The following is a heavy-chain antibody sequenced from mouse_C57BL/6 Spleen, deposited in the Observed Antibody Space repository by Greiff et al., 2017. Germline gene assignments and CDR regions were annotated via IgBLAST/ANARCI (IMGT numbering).Heavy chain of an antibody. V-gene: IGHV1-18*01. J-gene: IGHJ3*01. CDR1: GYTFTDYN. Sequence: EVKLMESGPELVKPGASVKIPCKASGYTFTDYNMDWVKQSHGKSLEWIGDINPNNGGTIYNQKFKGKATLTVDKSSSTAYMELRSLTSEDTAVYYCALGVVTTGFAYWGQGTLVTVSA. CDR3: ALGVVTTGFAY. CDR2: INPNNGGT. D-gene: IGHD2-2*01.